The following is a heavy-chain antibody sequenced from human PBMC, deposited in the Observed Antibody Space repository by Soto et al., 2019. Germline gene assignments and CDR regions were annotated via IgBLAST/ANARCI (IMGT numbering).Heavy chain of an antibody. CDR3: ARETFFVFWSGYSGCFDP. CDR1: GYTFTSYG. D-gene: IGHD3-3*01. Sequence: GASVKVSCKASGYTFTSYGISWVRQAPGQGLEWMGWISAYNGNTNYAQKLQGRVTMTTDTSASTAYMELRSLRSDDTAVYYCARETFFVFWSGYSGCFDPCGKGTLVTVSS. J-gene: IGHJ5*02. V-gene: IGHV1-18*01. CDR2: ISAYNGNT.